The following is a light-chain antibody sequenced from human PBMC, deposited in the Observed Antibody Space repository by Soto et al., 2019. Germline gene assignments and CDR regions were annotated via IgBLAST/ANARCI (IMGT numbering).Light chain of an antibody. CDR3: QQYGTSPLYT. V-gene: IGKV3-20*01. CDR1: QSVSGSY. J-gene: IGKJ2*01. Sequence: EIVLTQSPGTVSLSPGERATLSCRASQSVSGSYLAWYQQKPGQAPRLLIYGASTRATGIPDRFSGSGSGTDLTLTINRLEPEDFAEYFCQQYGTSPLYTFGQGTRLEIK. CDR2: GAS.